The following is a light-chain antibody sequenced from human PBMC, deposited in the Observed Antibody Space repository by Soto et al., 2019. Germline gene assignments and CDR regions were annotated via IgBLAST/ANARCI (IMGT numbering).Light chain of an antibody. CDR1: SSDVGSYNL. CDR3: CSYAGSSFYV. Sequence: HSALTHPASLSGSPGQSITISCTGTSSDVGSYNLVSWYQQHPGKAPKLMIYEVSKRPSGVSNRFSGSKSGNTASLTISGLQAEDEADYYCCSYAGSSFYVFGTGTKVTVL. CDR2: EVS. V-gene: IGLV2-23*02. J-gene: IGLJ1*01.